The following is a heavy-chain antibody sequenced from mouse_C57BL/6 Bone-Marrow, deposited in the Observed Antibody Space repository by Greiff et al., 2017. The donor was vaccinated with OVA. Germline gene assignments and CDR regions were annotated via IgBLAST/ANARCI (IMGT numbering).Heavy chain of an antibody. CDR3: ARSRYSNYLDYYAMDY. V-gene: IGHV7-3*01. D-gene: IGHD2-5*01. CDR1: GFTFTDYY. CDR2: IRNKANGYTT. J-gene: IGHJ4*01. Sequence: EVKLVESGGGLVQPGGSLSLSCAASGFTFTDYYMSWVRQHPGKALEWLGFIRNKANGYTTEYSASVKGRFTISRDNSQSILYLQMNALRAEDSATYYCARSRYSNYLDYYAMDYWGQGTSVTVSS.